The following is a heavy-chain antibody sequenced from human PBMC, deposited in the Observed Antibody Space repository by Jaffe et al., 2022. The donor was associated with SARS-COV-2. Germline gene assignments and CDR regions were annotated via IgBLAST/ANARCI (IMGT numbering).Heavy chain of an antibody. CDR1: GFTFSSYA. D-gene: IGHD3-10*01. J-gene: IGHJ4*02. V-gene: IGHV3-23*01. CDR3: AKTAETGSLGGYYGSGRYYFDY. Sequence: EVQLLESGGGLVQPGGSLRLSCAASGFTFSSYAMSWVRQAPGKGLEWVSAISGSGGSTYYADSVKGRFTISRDNSKNTLYLQMNSLRAEDTAVYYCAKTAETGSLGGYYGSGRYYFDYWGQGTLVTVSS. CDR2: ISGSGGST.